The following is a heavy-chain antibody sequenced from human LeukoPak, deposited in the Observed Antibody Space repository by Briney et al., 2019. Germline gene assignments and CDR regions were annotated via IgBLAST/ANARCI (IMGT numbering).Heavy chain of an antibody. J-gene: IGHJ4*02. D-gene: IGHD2-15*01. CDR2: INPNSGGT. V-gene: IGHV1-2*06. Sequence: ASVKVSCKASGYTFTGYYMHWVRQAPGQGLEWMGRINPNSGGTNYAQKFQGRVTMTRDTSISTAYMELSRLRSDDTAVYYCARVLEWETFSFYCSGGSCSSGPLDYGGKGTRSPSPQ. CDR3: ARVLEWETFSFYCSGGSCSSGPLDY. CDR1: GYTFTGYY.